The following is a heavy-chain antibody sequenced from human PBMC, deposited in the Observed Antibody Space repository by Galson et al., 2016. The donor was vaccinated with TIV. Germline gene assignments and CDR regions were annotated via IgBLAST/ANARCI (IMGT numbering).Heavy chain of an antibody. CDR2: IAPSDSYT. V-gene: IGHV5-10-1*01. CDR1: RYRFTNYW. J-gene: IGHJ5*02. CDR3: ARESHPENWFDP. Sequence: QSGAEVKKPGESLTISCKHSRYRFTNYWISWVRQMPGKGLEWMGRIAPSDSYTNYSPSFQGHVTISIDKSVNTAYLQWSALKASDTAMYYCARESHPENWFDPWGQGTLVIVSS.